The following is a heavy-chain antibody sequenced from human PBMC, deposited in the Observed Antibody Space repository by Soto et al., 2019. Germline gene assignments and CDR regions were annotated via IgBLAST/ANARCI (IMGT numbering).Heavy chain of an antibody. CDR3: ARGPLRAHGDSRREFDY. Sequence: PSETLCLTCTVSGGYSISGGGYCIWIRQHPGKGLEWIGYIYYSGSTYYNPSLKSRVTISVDTSKNQFSLKLSSVTAADTAVYYFARGPLRAHGDSRREFDYGGQGPLVNSPQ. V-gene: IGHV4-31*03. CDR1: GGYSISGGGY. J-gene: IGHJ4*02. CDR2: IYYSGST. D-gene: IGHD4-17*01.